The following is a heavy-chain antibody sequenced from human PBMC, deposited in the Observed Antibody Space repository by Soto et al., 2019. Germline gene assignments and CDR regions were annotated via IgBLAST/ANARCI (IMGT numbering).Heavy chain of an antibody. CDR1: GYTFTSYD. J-gene: IGHJ4*02. Sequence: QVPLVQSGAEVKKPGASVKVSCKASGYTFTSYDINWVRQATGQGLEWMGWMNPNSGNTGSAQKFQGRVTMTRNTSIRTAYMELSSLRSEDTAVYYCARGPTDCISTRCSLEYWGQGTLVTVSS. D-gene: IGHD2-2*01. CDR3: ARGPTDCISTRCSLEY. CDR2: MNPNSGNT. V-gene: IGHV1-8*01.